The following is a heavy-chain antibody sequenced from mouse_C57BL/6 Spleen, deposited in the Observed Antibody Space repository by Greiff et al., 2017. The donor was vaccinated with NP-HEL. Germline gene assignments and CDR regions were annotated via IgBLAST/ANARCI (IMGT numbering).Heavy chain of an antibody. J-gene: IGHJ3*01. CDR2: IDPSDSYT. CDR3: VYGEAY. D-gene: IGHD2-13*01. Sequence: QVHVKQPGAELVMPGASVKLSCKASGYTFTSYWMHWVKQRPGQGLEWIGEIDPSDSYTNYNQKFKGKSTLPVDKSSSTAYMQLSSLTSEDSAVYHCVYGEAYWGQGTLVTVSA. V-gene: IGHV1-69*01. CDR1: GYTFTSYW.